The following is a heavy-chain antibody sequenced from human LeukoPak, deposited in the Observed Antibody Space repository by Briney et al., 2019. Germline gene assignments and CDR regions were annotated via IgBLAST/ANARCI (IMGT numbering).Heavy chain of an antibody. Sequence: GGSLRLSCAASGFTFSSYAMSWVRQAPGKGLEWVSGISASGGSAYYADSVKGRFTISRDNSKNTLFLQMNSLRAEDTAVYYCAKDNSGGALDYWGQGTLVTVSS. CDR3: AKDNSGGALDY. D-gene: IGHD1-26*01. V-gene: IGHV3-23*01. J-gene: IGHJ4*02. CDR1: GFTFSSYA. CDR2: ISASGGSA.